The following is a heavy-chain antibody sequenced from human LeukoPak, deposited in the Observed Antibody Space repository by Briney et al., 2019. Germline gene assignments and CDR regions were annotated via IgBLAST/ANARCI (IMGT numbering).Heavy chain of an antibody. CDR2: IYYSGST. V-gene: IGHV4-30-4*01. Sequence: SETLSLTCTVSVGSISSGNYYWSWIRQPPGKGLEWIGYIYYSGSTYYNPSLKSRVTISVDTSKNQFSLKLSSVTAADTAVYYCAREGVRDGYADYWGQGTLVTVSS. CDR1: VGSISSGNYY. J-gene: IGHJ4*02. D-gene: IGHD5-24*01. CDR3: AREGVRDGYADY.